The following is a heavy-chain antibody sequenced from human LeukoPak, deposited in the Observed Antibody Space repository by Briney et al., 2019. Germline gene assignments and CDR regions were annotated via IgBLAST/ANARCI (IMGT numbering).Heavy chain of an antibody. J-gene: IGHJ6*02. CDR3: ARESGGYYYYGMDV. CDR2: IYHSGST. D-gene: IGHD2-15*01. V-gene: IGHV4-30-2*01. CDR1: GGSISSGGYY. Sequence: SETLSLTCTVSGGSISSGGYYWSWIRQPPGKGLEWIGYIYHSGSTYYNPSLKSRVTISVDRSKNQVSLKLSSVTAADTAVYYCARESGGYYYYGMDVWGQGTTVTVSS.